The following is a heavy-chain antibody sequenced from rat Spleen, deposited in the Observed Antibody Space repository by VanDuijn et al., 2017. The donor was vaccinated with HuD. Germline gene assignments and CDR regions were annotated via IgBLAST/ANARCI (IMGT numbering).Heavy chain of an antibody. D-gene: IGHD4-3*01. J-gene: IGHJ3*01. Sequence: EVQLQETGPGLVKPSQSISLTCSVTGYSITSTYWALIRRFPGNKMEWMGYISFSGSTSYNPSLKSRISITRDTSKNQFFLQLNSVTTEDTATYYCATGGTYNSGYEIWFAYWGQGTLVTVSS. CDR1: GYSITSTY. CDR3: ATGGTYNSGYEIWFAY. CDR2: ISFSGST. V-gene: IGHV3-1*01.